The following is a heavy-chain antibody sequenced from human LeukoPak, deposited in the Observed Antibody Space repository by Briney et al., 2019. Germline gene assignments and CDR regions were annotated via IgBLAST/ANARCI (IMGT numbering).Heavy chain of an antibody. CDR1: GSTFGTYW. J-gene: IGHJ4*02. D-gene: IGHD3-10*01. Sequence: GGSLRLSCGASGSTFGTYWMHWVRQAPGKGLVWVSGINSDGGTTTYADSVKGRFTISRDNAKNTLYLQMNNLRAEDTAIYYCATDYYVSGSYYRLFYWGQGTLVTVSS. CDR3: ATDYYVSGSYYRLFY. V-gene: IGHV3-74*01. CDR2: INSDGGTT.